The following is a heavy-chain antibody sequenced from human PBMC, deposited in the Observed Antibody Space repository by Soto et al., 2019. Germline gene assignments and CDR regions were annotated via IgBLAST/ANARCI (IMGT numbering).Heavy chain of an antibody. D-gene: IGHD3-10*01. J-gene: IGHJ4*02. CDR3: ARGYPNYYGSGSYYPIYYFDY. CDR1: GGSFSGYY. V-gene: IGHV4-34*01. CDR2: INHSGST. Sequence: QVQLQQWGAGLLKPSETLSLTCAVYGGSFSGYYWSWIRQPPGKGLEWIGEINHSGSTNYNPSLKSRLTISVYTSKNQFSLKLSSVTAADTAVYYCARGYPNYYGSGSYYPIYYFDYWGQGTLVTVSS.